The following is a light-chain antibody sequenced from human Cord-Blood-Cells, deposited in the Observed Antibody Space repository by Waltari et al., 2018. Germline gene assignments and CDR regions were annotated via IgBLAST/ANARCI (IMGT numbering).Light chain of an antibody. CDR2: DAS. V-gene: IGKV1-33*01. J-gene: IGKJ3*01. CDR1: QDISNY. CDR3: QQYDNLFT. Sequence: DIQMTQSPSSLSASVGDRVTITCQASQDISNYLNWYQQKPGKAPKLLIYDASNLETGVPSMFSGRGSGTDFTFTISSLQPEDIATYYCQQYDNLFTFGPGTKVDIK.